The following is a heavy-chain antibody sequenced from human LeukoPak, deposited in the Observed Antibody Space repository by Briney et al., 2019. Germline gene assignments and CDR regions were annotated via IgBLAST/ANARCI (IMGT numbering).Heavy chain of an antibody. Sequence: GGSLRLSCAASGITFGNNWMHWVRQGPGKGLVWISRINSDGGGAIYADSVKGRFTVSRDNAKNTLYLQMNSLRAEDTAVYYCAKDAGDYSYYYYGMDVWGKGTTVTASS. CDR3: AKDAGDYSYYYYGMDV. CDR2: INSDGGGA. V-gene: IGHV3-74*01. J-gene: IGHJ6*04. CDR1: GITFGNNW. D-gene: IGHD4-17*01.